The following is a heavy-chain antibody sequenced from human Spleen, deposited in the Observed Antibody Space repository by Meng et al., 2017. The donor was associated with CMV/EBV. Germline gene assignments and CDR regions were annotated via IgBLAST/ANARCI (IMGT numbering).Heavy chain of an antibody. CDR3: ARGWGGIWFDP. CDR2: IYYSGST. V-gene: IGHV4-59*08. CDR1: GGSISSYY. D-gene: IGHD7-27*01. J-gene: IGHJ5*02. Sequence: GSLRLSCTVSGGSISSYYWSWIRQPPGKGLEWIGYIYYSGSTNYNPSLKSRVTISVDTSKNQFSLKLSSVTAAVTAVYYCARGWGGIWFDPWGQGTLVTVSS.